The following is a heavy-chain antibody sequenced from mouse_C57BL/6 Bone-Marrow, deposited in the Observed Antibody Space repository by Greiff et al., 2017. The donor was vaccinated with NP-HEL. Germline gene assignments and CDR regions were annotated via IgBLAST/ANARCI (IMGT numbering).Heavy chain of an antibody. CDR2: IRSKSNNYAT. V-gene: IGHV10-1*01. J-gene: IGHJ2*01. Sequence: EVKLMESGGGLVQPKGSLKLSCAASGFSFNTYAMNWVRQAPGKGLEWVARIRSKSNNYATYYADSVKDRFTISRDDSESMLYLQMNNLKTEDTAMYYCVRHATGSFDYWGQGTTLTVSS. D-gene: IGHD4-1*01. CDR1: GFSFNTYA. CDR3: VRHATGSFDY.